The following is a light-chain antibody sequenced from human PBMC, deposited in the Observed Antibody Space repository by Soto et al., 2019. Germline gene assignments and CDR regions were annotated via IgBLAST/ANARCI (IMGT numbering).Light chain of an antibody. V-gene: IGLV1-40*01. Sequence: QSVLTQPPSVSGAPGQRVTISCTGSSSNIGGGYDVHWYQQLPGTAPKLLIYNNNNRPSGVPDRFSGSKSGTSASLAITGLQAEDEADYYCQSYDSGLSGYVFGAGTKVTAL. CDR1: SSNIGGGYD. CDR2: NNN. CDR3: QSYDSGLSGYV. J-gene: IGLJ1*01.